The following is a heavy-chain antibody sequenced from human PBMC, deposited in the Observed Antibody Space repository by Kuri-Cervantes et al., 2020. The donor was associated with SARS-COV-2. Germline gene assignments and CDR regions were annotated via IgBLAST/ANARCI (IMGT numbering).Heavy chain of an antibody. CDR3: ASPGLLN. D-gene: IGHD2-15*01. Sequence: GESLKISCAASGFTFSSYAMHWVRQAPGKGLEWVAVISYDGSNKYYADSVKGRFTISRDNAKNTLYLQMNSLRAEDTAVYYCASPGLLNWGQGTLVTVSS. CDR1: GFTFSSYA. CDR2: ISYDGSNK. J-gene: IGHJ4*02. V-gene: IGHV3-30-3*01.